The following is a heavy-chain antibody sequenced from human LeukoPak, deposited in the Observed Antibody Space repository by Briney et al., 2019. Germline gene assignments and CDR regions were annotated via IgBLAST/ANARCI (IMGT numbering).Heavy chain of an antibody. CDR1: GFTFSSYA. V-gene: IGHV3-23*01. J-gene: IGHJ5*02. CDR2: ISGSGGST. CDR3: AKGVGHNWFDP. Sequence: GASLRLSCAASGFTFSSYAMSWVRQAPGKGLEWVSVISGSGGSTYYADSVKGRFTISRDNSKNTLYLQMNSLRAEDTAVYYCAKGVGHNWFDPWGQGTLVSVSS. D-gene: IGHD1-26*01.